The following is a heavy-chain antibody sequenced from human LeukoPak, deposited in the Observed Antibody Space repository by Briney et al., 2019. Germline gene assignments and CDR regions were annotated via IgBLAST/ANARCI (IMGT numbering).Heavy chain of an antibody. J-gene: IGHJ4*02. CDR2: INHDGSEK. V-gene: IGHV3-7*01. Sequence: GGSLRPSCAVSGLTFRSYWMSWVRQAPGKGLGWVANINHDGSEKYFVASVKGRFAIPRDSAKNTLHLQMNTLRGEDTAVFYCARERDGRFFDYRGQGTLVTVSS. D-gene: IGHD5-24*01. CDR3: ARERDGRFFDY. CDR1: GLTFRSYW.